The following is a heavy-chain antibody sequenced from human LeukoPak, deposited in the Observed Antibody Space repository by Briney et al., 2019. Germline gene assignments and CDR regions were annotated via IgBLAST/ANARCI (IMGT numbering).Heavy chain of an antibody. Sequence: GGSLRLSCAASGVTFSSYSMNWVRQAPGKGGEGVSSISSSSSYIYYADSVKGRFTIPRDNAKNSMYLQMNSLRAEDTAVYYCARDNYYDSSGYLLDAFDIWGQGTMVTVSS. J-gene: IGHJ3*02. V-gene: IGHV3-21*01. CDR1: GVTFSSYS. CDR2: ISSSSSYI. CDR3: ARDNYYDSSGYLLDAFDI. D-gene: IGHD3-22*01.